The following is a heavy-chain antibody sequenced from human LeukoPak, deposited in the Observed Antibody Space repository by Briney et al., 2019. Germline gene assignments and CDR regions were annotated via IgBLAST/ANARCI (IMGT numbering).Heavy chain of an antibody. CDR1: GYTFTSYG. V-gene: IGHV1-18*01. CDR2: ISVYNGNT. D-gene: IGHD1/OR15-1a*01. Sequence: ASVKVSCKASGYTFTSYGISWVRQAPGQGLEWMGWISVYNGNTNYAQKLQGRVTMTTDTSTSTAYMELRSLRSDDTAVYYCARNKAGYDAFDIWGQGTMVTVSS. J-gene: IGHJ3*02. CDR3: ARNKAGYDAFDI.